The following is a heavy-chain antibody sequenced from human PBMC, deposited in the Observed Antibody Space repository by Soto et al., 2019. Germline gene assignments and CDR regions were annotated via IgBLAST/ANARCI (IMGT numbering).Heavy chain of an antibody. CDR2: IYYSGST. J-gene: IGHJ6*02. CDR1: GSDITTYY. D-gene: IGHD1-1*01. Sequence: SETLSLTCTVSGSDITTYYWSWLRQSPGKGLEWIGYIYYSGSTNYNPSLKSRVTISVDTSKNQFSLKLSSVTAADTAVYYCAGASGTYYYYYGMDVWDQGTTVTVSS. CDR3: AGASGTYYYYYGMDV. V-gene: IGHV4-59*01.